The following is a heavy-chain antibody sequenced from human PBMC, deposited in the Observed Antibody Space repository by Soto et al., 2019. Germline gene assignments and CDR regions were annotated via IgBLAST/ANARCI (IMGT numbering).Heavy chain of an antibody. Sequence: QVQLQESGPRLLKPSGTLSLTCTVSGDSVSSNSWWSWVRQPPWKGLEWIGEIHHSGSTNYNSSLTSRVSISRDKSKNQFYLNLYSVTAADAAVFYCARAPRGYGMDVWGQGTTVSVSS. V-gene: IGHV4-4*02. CDR1: GDSVSSNSW. CDR2: IHHSGST. J-gene: IGHJ6*02. CDR3: ARAPRGYGMDV.